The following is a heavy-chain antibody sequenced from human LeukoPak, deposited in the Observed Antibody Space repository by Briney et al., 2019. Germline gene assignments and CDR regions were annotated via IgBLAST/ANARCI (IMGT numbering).Heavy chain of an antibody. Sequence: ASGKVSCKVSGYTLTELAMHGVRQAPGKGLEWMGGFDPEDGETIYAQKFQGRVTMTEDTSTDTAYMELSSLRSEDTAVYYCATDTTSLNRITMILVAPADAFDIWGQGTMVTVSS. CDR3: ATDTTSLNRITMILVAPADAFDI. CDR2: FDPEDGET. D-gene: IGHD3-22*01. V-gene: IGHV1-24*01. J-gene: IGHJ3*02. CDR1: GYTLTELA.